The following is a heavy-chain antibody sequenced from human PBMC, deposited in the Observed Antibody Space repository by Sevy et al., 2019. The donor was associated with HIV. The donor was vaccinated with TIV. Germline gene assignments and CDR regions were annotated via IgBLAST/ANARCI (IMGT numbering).Heavy chain of an antibody. CDR2: ISSSSSYI. V-gene: IGHV3-21*01. CDR3: ARDGGALRFLEWFPYGMDV. Sequence: GGSLRLSCAASGFTFSSYSMNWVRLAPGKGLEWVSSISSSSSYIHYADSVKGRFTISRDNAKNSLYLQMNSLRAEDTAGYYCARDGGALRFLEWFPYGMDVWGQGTTVTVSS. D-gene: IGHD3-3*01. CDR1: GFTFSSYS. J-gene: IGHJ6*02.